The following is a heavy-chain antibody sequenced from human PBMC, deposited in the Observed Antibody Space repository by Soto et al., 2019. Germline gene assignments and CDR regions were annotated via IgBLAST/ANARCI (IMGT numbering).Heavy chain of an antibody. V-gene: IGHV1-46*03. CDR3: SRVGPTYFQDSSGNYDAY. CDR1: GYTFSSYY. CDR2: ISPSDDGT. Sequence: ASVKVSCKASGYTFSSYYMHWVRQAPGQGLEWMGLISPSDDGTSYAQKFQGRVFMSKDTSTSTVYMELSSLRSDDTAVYYCSRVGPTYFQDSSGNYDAYWG. J-gene: IGHJ4*01. D-gene: IGHD3-22*01.